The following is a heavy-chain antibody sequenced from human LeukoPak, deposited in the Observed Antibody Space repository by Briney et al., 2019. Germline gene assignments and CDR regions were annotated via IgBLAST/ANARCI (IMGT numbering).Heavy chain of an antibody. CDR1: GFTFSSYE. CDR3: AKTRSWYYFDH. D-gene: IGHD6-13*01. V-gene: IGHV3-48*03. J-gene: IGHJ4*02. Sequence: PGGSLRLSCAASGFTFSSYEMNWVRQASGKGLEWVSYISSSGSTIYYADSVKGRFTISRDNAKNSLYLQMNSLRAEDTAVYYCAKTRSWYYFDHWGQGTLVTVSS. CDR2: ISSSGSTI.